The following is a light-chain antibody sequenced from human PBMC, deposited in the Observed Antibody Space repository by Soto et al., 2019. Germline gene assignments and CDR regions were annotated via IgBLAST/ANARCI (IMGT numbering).Light chain of an antibody. CDR3: QQYNNWPTWT. CDR2: DTS. Sequence: EIVLTQSPGTLSLSPGERATLSCRSIQSVSSSYLAWYQQKPGQAHRLLIYDTSTRATGVPTRFSGSRSGTEFTLTISSLQSEDFAVYYCQQYNNWPTWTFGQGTKVDIK. J-gene: IGKJ1*01. V-gene: IGKV3-15*01. CDR1: QSVSSSY.